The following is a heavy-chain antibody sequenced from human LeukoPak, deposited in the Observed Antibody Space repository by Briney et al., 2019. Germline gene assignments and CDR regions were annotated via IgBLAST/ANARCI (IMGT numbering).Heavy chain of an antibody. CDR1: GFTLSSYS. D-gene: IGHD3-10*01. Sequence: GGSLRLSCAASGFTLSSYSMHWVRQAPGKGLEWVSGISWNSGSIGYADSVKGRFTISRDNAKNSLYLQMNSLRAEDTALYYCAKVSYGSGYGYWGQGTLVTVSS. J-gene: IGHJ4*02. CDR2: ISWNSGSI. V-gene: IGHV3-9*01. CDR3: AKVSYGSGYGY.